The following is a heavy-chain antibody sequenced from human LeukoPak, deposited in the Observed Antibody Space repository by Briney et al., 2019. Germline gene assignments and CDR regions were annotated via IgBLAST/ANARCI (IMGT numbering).Heavy chain of an antibody. J-gene: IGHJ4*02. CDR3: ARVGFGGSSGGDY. V-gene: IGHV3-48*02. CDR2: ISRDSGAI. D-gene: IGHD4-23*01. CDR1: GFTFSAYS. Sequence: QTGGSLRLSCAASGFTFSAYSMNWVRQAPGKGLKWISYISRDSGAIYYADSVKGRFTISRDNAKNSLYLQMNGLRDEDMADYYCARVGFGGSSGGDYWGQGTLVTVSS.